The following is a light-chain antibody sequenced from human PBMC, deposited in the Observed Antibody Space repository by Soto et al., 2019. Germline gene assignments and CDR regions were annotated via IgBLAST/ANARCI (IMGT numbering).Light chain of an antibody. CDR1: SSNIGARYD. CDR3: SSYTSSSTLV. CDR2: EVS. J-gene: IGLJ2*01. Sequence: QSALTQPPSVSGAPGQRVTISCTGSSSNIGARYDVHWYQCLPGTAPKLMIYEVSNRPSGVSNRFSGSKSGNTASLTISGLQAEDEADYYCSSYTSSSTLVFGGGTKVTVL. V-gene: IGLV1-40*01.